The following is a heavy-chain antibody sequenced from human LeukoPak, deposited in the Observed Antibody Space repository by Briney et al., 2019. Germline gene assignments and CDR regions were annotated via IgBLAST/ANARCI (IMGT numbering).Heavy chain of an antibody. J-gene: IGHJ5*02. Sequence: PSETLSLTCTVSGGSISSGGYYWSWIRQHPGKGLEWIGYIYYSGSTYYNPSLKSRVTISVDTSKNQFSLKLSSVTAADTAVYYCARDRAGSGGGYCSGGSCYSFNWFDPWGQGTLVTVSS. D-gene: IGHD2-15*01. CDR2: IYYSGST. CDR3: ARDRAGSGGGYCSGGSCYSFNWFDP. CDR1: GGSISSGGYY. V-gene: IGHV4-31*03.